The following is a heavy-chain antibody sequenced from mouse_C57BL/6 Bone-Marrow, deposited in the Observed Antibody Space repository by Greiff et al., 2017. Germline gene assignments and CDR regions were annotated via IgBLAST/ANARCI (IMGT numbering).Heavy chain of an antibody. J-gene: IGHJ4*01. CDR1: GYTFTSYW. V-gene: IGHV1-50*01. CDR2: IDPSDSYT. Sequence: SCKASGYTFTSYWMQWVKQRPGQGLEWIGEIDPSDSYTNYNQKFKGKATLTVDTSSRTAYMQLSSLTSEDSAVYYCARSFITTVVATDAMDYWGQGTSVTVSS. D-gene: IGHD1-1*01. CDR3: ARSFITTVVATDAMDY.